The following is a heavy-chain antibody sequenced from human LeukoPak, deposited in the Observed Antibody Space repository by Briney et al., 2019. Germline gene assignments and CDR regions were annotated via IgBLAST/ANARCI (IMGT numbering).Heavy chain of an antibody. J-gene: IGHJ4*02. D-gene: IGHD2-2*01. CDR1: GCTFTNYW. CDR3: ARQYCSSTSCFPPFDY. Sequence: GESLKISCKDSGCTFTNYWIDWVRQMPGKGLEWMGIIYPGDSDTRYSPSFQGQVTISADKSISTAYLQWSSLKASDTAMYYCARQYCSSTSCFPPFDYWGQGTLVTVSS. CDR2: IYPGDSDT. V-gene: IGHV5-51*01.